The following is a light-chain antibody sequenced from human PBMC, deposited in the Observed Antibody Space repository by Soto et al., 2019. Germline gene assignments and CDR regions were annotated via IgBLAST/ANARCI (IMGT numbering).Light chain of an antibody. J-gene: IGKJ1*01. V-gene: IGKV1-5*03. Sequence: DIQMTQSPSTLSESVGDRVAITGRASQSISIWLAWYQQKPGKAPKLLIYKASSLESGVPSRFSGSGSGTEFTLTISSLQPDDFATYYCQQYNDYSWTFGQGTKVEIK. CDR1: QSISIW. CDR2: KAS. CDR3: QQYNDYSWT.